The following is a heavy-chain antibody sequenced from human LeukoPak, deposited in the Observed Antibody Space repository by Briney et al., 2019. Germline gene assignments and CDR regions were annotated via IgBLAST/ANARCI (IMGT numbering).Heavy chain of an antibody. CDR3: AREQWQVQAFDI. Sequence: GGSLRLSCAASGFTFSSYGMHWVRQAPGKGLEWVAVIWYDGSNKYYADSVKGRITISRDNSKNTLYLQMNSLRAEDTAVYYCAREQWQVQAFDIWGQGTMVTVSS. CDR1: GFTFSSYG. D-gene: IGHD6-19*01. V-gene: IGHV3-33*01. J-gene: IGHJ3*02. CDR2: IWYDGSNK.